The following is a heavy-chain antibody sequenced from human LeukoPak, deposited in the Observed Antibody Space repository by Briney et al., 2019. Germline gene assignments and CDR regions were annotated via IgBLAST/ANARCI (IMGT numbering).Heavy chain of an antibody. CDR3: ARRSVSGWYDVTDY. V-gene: IGHV1-18*01. D-gene: IGHD6-19*01. CDR2: ISGYNGNT. J-gene: IGHJ4*02. Sequence: ASVKVSCKASGYTLTSYGISWVRQAPGQGLEWMGWISGYNGNTNYAQKFQGRVTMTTDTSTSTAYMELRSLRSDDTAVYYCARRSVSGWYDVTDYWGQGTLVTVSS. CDR1: GYTLTSYG.